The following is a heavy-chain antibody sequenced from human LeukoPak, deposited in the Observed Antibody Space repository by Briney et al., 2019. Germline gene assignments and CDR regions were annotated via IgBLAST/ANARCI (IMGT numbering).Heavy chain of an antibody. D-gene: IGHD6-19*01. V-gene: IGHV4-31*03. CDR2: IYYSGST. CDR3: ARGRYSSGWYYSFDY. Sequence: SQTLSLTCTVSGGSISSGGYYWSWIRQHPGKGLEWIGYIYYSGSTYYNPSLKSRVTISVDTSKNQFSLKLSSVTAADTAVYYCARGRYSSGWYYSFDYWGQGTLVTVSS. J-gene: IGHJ4*02. CDR1: GGSISSGGYY.